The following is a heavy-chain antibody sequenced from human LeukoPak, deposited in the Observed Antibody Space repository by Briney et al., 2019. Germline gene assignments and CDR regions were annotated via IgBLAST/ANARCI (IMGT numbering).Heavy chain of an antibody. J-gene: IGHJ5*02. V-gene: IGHV3-21*01. Sequence: GGSLRLSCAASGFTFSSYSMNWVRQAPGKGLEWVSSISSSSSYIYYADSVKGRFTISRDNAKNSLYPQMNSLRAEDTAVYYCARDSAILRFLEWLSWGQGTLVTVSS. CDR2: ISSSSSYI. CDR3: ARDSAILRFLEWLS. D-gene: IGHD3-3*01. CDR1: GFTFSSYS.